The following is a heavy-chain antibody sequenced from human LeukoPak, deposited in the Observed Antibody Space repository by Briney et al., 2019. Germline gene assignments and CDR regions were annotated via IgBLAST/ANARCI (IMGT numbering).Heavy chain of an antibody. CDR1: GFTFSSYA. CDR2: ISGSGGST. V-gene: IGHV3-23*01. CDR3: AKYGSGSYYPNWFDP. D-gene: IGHD3-10*01. J-gene: IGHJ5*02. Sequence: GGSLRLSRAASGFTFSSYAMSWVRQAPGKGLEWVSAISGSGGSTYYADSVKGRFTISRDNSKNTLYPQMNSLRAEDTAVYYCAKYGSGSYYPNWFDPWGQGTLVTVPS.